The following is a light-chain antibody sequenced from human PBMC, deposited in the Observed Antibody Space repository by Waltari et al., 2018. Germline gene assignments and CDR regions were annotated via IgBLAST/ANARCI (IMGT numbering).Light chain of an antibody. CDR3: QQYGRSPWT. CDR2: HAS. J-gene: IGKJ1*01. V-gene: IGKV3-20*01. Sequence: FVLTQSPGTLSSSPGERVTISCRSSQSVSSNYLAWYQQKPGQAPRLLIYHASNRANGIADRFSGSGSGTDFTLTISRLEPEDVAVYYCQQYGRSPWTFGQGTKVEIK. CDR1: QSVSSNY.